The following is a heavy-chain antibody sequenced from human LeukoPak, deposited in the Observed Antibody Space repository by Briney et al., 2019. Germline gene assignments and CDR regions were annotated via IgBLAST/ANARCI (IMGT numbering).Heavy chain of an antibody. CDR3: TRDIGDFVSDF. J-gene: IGHJ4*02. Sequence: TTSETLSLTCTVSGGSIGSGYYWAWTRQPPGKGLEWIGSIRYGGTTHYNPSLQSRVTISADTSKNQFALDLRSVTAADTAVYYCTRDIGDFVSDFWGQGTLVTVSS. V-gene: IGHV4-39*02. CDR1: GGSIGSGYY. D-gene: IGHD2-21*02. CDR2: IRYGGTT.